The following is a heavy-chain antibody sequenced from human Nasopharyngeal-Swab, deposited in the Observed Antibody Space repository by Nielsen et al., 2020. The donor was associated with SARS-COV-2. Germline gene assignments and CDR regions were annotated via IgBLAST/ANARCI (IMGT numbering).Heavy chain of an antibody. CDR2: ISGSGGST. CDR1: GFTFSSYA. CDR3: AKDLSLVVITTPNY. D-gene: IGHD3-22*01. J-gene: IGHJ4*02. Sequence: GEPLKISCAASGFTFSSYAMSWVRQAPGKGLEWVSAISGSGGSTYYADSVKGRFTISRDNSKNTLYLQMNSLRAEDTAVYYCAKDLSLVVITTPNYWGQGTLVTVSS. V-gene: IGHV3-23*01.